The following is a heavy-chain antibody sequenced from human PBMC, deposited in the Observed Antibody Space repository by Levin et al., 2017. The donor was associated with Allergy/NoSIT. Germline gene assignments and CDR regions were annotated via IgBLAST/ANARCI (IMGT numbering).Heavy chain of an antibody. Sequence: ASVKVSCKGSGYNFANYWIGWVRQMPGKGLEWMGIIYPDDSDIRYSPSFRGQVGISADKSITTAYLQWSSLKASDTAIYYCAKQSRGSHYRANVFDIWGQGTMVTVSS. CDR3: AKQSRGSHYRANVFDI. V-gene: IGHV5-51*01. D-gene: IGHD1-26*01. CDR1: GYNFANYW. J-gene: IGHJ3*02. CDR2: IYPDDSDI.